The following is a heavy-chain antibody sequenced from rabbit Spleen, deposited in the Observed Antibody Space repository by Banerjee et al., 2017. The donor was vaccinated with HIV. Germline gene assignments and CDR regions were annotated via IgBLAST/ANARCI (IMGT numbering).Heavy chain of an antibody. Sequence: QEQLEESGGDLVKPEGSLTLTCTASGFSFSSGYWKSWVRQAPGKGLEWIACIGSGSSGVTYYASWAKSRFTISQTSSTTVTLQMTSLTAADTATYFCAREYVNTFNLWGPGTLVTVS. CDR3: AREYVNTFNL. CDR1: GFSFSSGYW. CDR2: IGSGSSGVT. D-gene: IGHD1-1*01. V-gene: IGHV1S45*01. J-gene: IGHJ4*01.